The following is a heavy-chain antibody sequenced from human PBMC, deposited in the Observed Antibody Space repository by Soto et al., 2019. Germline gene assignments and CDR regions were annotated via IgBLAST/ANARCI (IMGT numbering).Heavy chain of an antibody. J-gene: IGHJ4*02. V-gene: IGHV3-53*01. CDR3: ARAFEPTAMVSYPFDY. Sequence: PGGSLRLSCAASGFTVSINYMSWFRQAPGKGLEWVSVIYSGGSTYYADSVKGRFTISRDNSKNTLYLQMNSLRAEDTAVYYCARAFEPTAMVSYPFDYWGQGTLVTVSS. CDR2: IYSGGST. CDR1: GFTVSINY. D-gene: IGHD5-18*01.